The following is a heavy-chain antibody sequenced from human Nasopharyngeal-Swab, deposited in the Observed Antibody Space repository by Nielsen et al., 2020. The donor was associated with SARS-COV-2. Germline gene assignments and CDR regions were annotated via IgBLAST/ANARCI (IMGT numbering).Heavy chain of an antibody. V-gene: IGHV4-34*01. CDR2: INHSGST. J-gene: IGHJ4*02. Sequence: SETLSLTCAVYGGSFSGYYWSWIRQPPGKGLEWIGEINHSGSTNYNPSLKCRVTISVDTSKNQLSLKLSSVTAADTAVYYCAIPRGYSYGYSPPRYWGQGTLVTVSS. D-gene: IGHD5-18*01. CDR3: AIPRGYSYGYSPPRY. CDR1: GGSFSGYY.